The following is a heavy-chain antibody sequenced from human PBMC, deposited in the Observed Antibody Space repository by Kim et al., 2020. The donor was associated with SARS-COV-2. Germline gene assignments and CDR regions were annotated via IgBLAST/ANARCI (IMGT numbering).Heavy chain of an antibody. CDR2: IYYSGST. D-gene: IGHD3-22*01. Sequence: SETLSLTCTVSGGSISSYYLSWIRQPPGKGLEWIGYIYYSGSTNYNPSLKSRVTISVDTSKNQFSLKLSSVTAADTAVFYCARAPLKLITMIVVVPGAF. CDR1: GGSISSYY. V-gene: IGHV4-59*01. CDR3: ARAPLKLITMIVVVPGAF. J-gene: IGHJ3*01.